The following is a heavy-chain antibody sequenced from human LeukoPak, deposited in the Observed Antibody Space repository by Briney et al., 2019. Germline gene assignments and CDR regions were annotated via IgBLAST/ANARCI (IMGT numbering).Heavy chain of an antibody. D-gene: IGHD3-16*01. CDR2: IYYSGST. J-gene: IGHJ3*02. Sequence: SETLSLTCTVSGGSISSYYWSWIRQPPGKGLEWIGYIYYSGSTNYNPSLKSRVTISVDTSKNQFSLKLSSVTAADTAVYYCARDGAGDRPGAFDIWGQGTMVTVSS. CDR1: GGSISSYY. CDR3: ARDGAGDRPGAFDI. V-gene: IGHV4-59*01.